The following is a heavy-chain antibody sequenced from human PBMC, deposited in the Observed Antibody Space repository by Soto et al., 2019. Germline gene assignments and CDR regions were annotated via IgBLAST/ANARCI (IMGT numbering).Heavy chain of an antibody. CDR2: IYYNGNT. D-gene: IGHD3-10*01. J-gene: IGHJ6*02. CDR3: ARDKGGAALKGSGMDV. CDR1: GGSIGSRDYY. Sequence: QGQVQESGPGLVKPSQTLSLKCSVSGGSIGSRDYYWSWIRQHPEKGLEWIGSIYYNGNTDYNPSRRGRTTMSLDTSMNEFSLKLTSVTAADTAVYYCARDKGGAALKGSGMDVWGQGTTVTVS. V-gene: IGHV4-31*02.